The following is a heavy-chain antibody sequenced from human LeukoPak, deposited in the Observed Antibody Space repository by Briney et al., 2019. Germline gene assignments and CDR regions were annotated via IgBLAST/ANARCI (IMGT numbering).Heavy chain of an antibody. Sequence: GESLKISCKASEYTFTNCWIGWVRQMPGKGLEWMGAILTEDSDTKYSPTFQGLVTISADKSISTAYLQWGSLEASDTAMYYCARATTGPRTLDYWGQGTPLSVSS. D-gene: IGHD1-7*01. CDR2: ILTEDSDT. J-gene: IGHJ4*02. CDR3: ARATTGPRTLDY. V-gene: IGHV5-51*01. CDR1: EYTFTNCW.